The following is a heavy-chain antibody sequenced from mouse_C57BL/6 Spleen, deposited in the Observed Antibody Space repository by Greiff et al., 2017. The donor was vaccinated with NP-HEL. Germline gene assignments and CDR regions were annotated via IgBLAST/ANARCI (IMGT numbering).Heavy chain of an antibody. CDR2: INPNYGTT. D-gene: IGHD1-1*01. V-gene: IGHV1-39*01. Sequence: VQLKQSGPELVKPGASVKISCKASGYSFTDYNMNWVKQSNGKSLEWIGVINPNYGTTSYNQKFKGKATLTVDPSSSTAYMQLNSLTSEDSAVYYCARGDYYGSSTMDYWGQGTSVTVSS. J-gene: IGHJ4*01. CDR1: GYSFTDYN. CDR3: ARGDYYGSSTMDY.